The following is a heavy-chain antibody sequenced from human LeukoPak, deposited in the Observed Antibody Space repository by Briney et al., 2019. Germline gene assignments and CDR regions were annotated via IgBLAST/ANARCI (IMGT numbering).Heavy chain of an antibody. V-gene: IGHV3-21*01. CDR3: ARDHGGPSIAARPNYMDV. J-gene: IGHJ6*03. D-gene: IGHD6-6*01. CDR2: ISSSSSYI. CDR1: AFTFSSYS. Sequence: GGSLRLSCAASAFTFSSYSMNWVRQAPGKGLEWVSSISSSSSYIYYADSVKGRFTISRDNAKNSLYLQMNSLRAEDTAVYYCARDHGGPSIAARPNYMDVWGKGTTVTVSS.